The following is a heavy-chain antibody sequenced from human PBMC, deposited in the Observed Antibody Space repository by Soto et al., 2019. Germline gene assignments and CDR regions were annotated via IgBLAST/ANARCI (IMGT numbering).Heavy chain of an antibody. J-gene: IGHJ5*02. Sequence: QVQLQQWGAGLLKPSETLSLTCAVYGGSFSGYYWSWIRQPPGKGLEWLGEINHSGSTNYNPSLKSRVTISVDTSKNQFSLKLSSVTAADTAVYYCARFLGYCSGGSCYSHNWFDPWGQGTLVTVSS. V-gene: IGHV4-34*01. D-gene: IGHD2-15*01. CDR2: INHSGST. CDR1: GGSFSGYY. CDR3: ARFLGYCSGGSCYSHNWFDP.